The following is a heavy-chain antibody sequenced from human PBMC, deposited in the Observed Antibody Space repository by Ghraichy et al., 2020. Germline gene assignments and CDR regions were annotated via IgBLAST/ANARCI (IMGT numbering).Heavy chain of an antibody. D-gene: IGHD2/OR15-2a*01. CDR3: ASTLEISHDAFDI. CDR2: IYTGGTT. V-gene: IGHV3-53*04. Sequence: GGSLRLSCAASGFNVSNNYMNWVRQAPGKGLEWVSLIYTGGTTHYADSVRGRFTISRHNSKNTLYLQMNSLGAEDSAIYYCASTLEISHDAFDIWGQGTMVTVSS. CDR1: GFNVSNNY. J-gene: IGHJ3*02.